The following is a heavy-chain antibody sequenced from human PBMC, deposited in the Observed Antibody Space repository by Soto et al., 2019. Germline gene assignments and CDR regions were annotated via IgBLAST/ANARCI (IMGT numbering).Heavy chain of an antibody. CDR3: AREDSIIIPAVSDF. D-gene: IGHD2-2*01. CDR1: GFAFNNYG. Sequence: GGSLRLSCTVSGFAFNNYGINWVRQAPGKGLEWVSSISKSDYTYYSDSVKGRFTISRDDAKNSVSLQMNTLRVEDTAVYYCAREDSIIIPAVSDFWGQGTLVTVSS. CDR2: ISKSDYT. J-gene: IGHJ4*02. V-gene: IGHV3-21*01.